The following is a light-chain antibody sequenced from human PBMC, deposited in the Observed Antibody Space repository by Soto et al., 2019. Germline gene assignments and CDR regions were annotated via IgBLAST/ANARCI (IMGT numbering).Light chain of an antibody. Sequence: QSALTQPASVSGSPGQSITISCTGTSSDIGGYNYVSWYQQLPGKAPKLMIYEVTNRPSGVSNRFSGSKSGDTASLTISGLQTEDEADYYCCSYAGSRTYVFGPGTKVTVL. J-gene: IGLJ1*01. CDR2: EVT. CDR1: SSDIGGYNY. V-gene: IGLV2-14*01. CDR3: CSYAGSRTYV.